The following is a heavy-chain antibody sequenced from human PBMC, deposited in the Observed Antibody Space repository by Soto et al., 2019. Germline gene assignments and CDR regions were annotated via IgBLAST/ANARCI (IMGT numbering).Heavy chain of an antibody. CDR2: LSSGGTT. Sequence: EVQLVESGGGLVQPGGSLRISCVASGFSVSNSYMSWVRQAPGKGLEWVSILSSGGTTYYADSVKGRFTFSRDTSENTVFLQMNNLRVEDTAGYYCVRDRGGSYWLDPWGQGTLVTVAS. CDR1: GFSVSNSY. V-gene: IGHV3-53*01. CDR3: VRDRGGSYWLDP. D-gene: IGHD2-15*01. J-gene: IGHJ5*02.